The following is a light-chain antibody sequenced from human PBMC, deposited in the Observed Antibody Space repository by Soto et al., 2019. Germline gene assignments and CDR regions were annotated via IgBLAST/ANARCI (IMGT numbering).Light chain of an antibody. CDR3: LQHCSSPYT. CDR1: QGFLSSPSIKTC. V-gene: IGKV4-1*01. Sequence: DIVMTQSPDSLPVSLGGGAPITCNSSQGFLSSPSIKTCLVWYQQKPGQPPKVLIYWASTRESGVPDRFSGSGSGTDFTLTISNLQAEDVAVYYCLQHCSSPYTFGQGTKLEI. CDR2: WAS. J-gene: IGKJ2*01.